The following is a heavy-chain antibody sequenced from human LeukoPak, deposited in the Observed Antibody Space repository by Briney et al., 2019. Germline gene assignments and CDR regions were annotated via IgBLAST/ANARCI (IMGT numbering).Heavy chain of an antibody. J-gene: IGHJ6*02. Sequence: SQTLSLTCTVSGGSISSGSYYWSWIRQPAGKGLEWIGRIYTSGSTDYNPSLKSRVTISVDTSKNQFSLKLSSVTAADTAVYYCARESAAAGSYYYYGMDVWGQGTTVTVSS. CDR1: GGSISSGSYY. V-gene: IGHV4-61*02. CDR2: IYTSGST. D-gene: IGHD6-13*01. CDR3: ARESAAAGSYYYYGMDV.